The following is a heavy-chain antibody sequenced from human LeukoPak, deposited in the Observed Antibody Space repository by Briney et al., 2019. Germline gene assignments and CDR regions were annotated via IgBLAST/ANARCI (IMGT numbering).Heavy chain of an antibody. CDR3: ARAVISIFDN. Sequence: GGSLRLSCAASGFTLGSYTMNWVRQAPGKGLEWVSYISSSSSTIQYADSAKGRFTISRDNAENSLYLQMNSLGVEDTAVYYCARAVISIFDNWGQGTLVTVSS. CDR1: GFTLGSYT. CDR2: ISSSSSTI. V-gene: IGHV3-48*01. J-gene: IGHJ4*02. D-gene: IGHD3-3*02.